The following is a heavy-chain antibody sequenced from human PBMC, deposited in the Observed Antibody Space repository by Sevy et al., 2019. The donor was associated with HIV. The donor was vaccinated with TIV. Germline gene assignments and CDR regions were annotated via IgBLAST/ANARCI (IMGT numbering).Heavy chain of an antibody. Sequence: GGSLRLSCAASGFAFSAYGMHWVRQAPGKGLEWVAFIRYDGSNEFYADSVRGRFTISRDNSNNALFLEMNCLRAYDRAVYYCVTRWTPGYWGQGTLVTVSS. J-gene: IGHJ4*02. CDR3: VTRWTPGY. D-gene: IGHD1-1*01. CDR1: GFAFSAYG. V-gene: IGHV3-30*02. CDR2: IRYDGSNE.